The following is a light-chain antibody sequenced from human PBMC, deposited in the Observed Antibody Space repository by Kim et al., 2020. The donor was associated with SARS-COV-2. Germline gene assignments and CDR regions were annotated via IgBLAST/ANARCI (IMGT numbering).Light chain of an antibody. CDR1: SSDIGGYNY. Sequence: QSITISCTGTSSDIGGYNYVSWYQQHPGKAPKLLIYDVTNRPSGVSNRFSGSKSGNTASLTISGLQAADEADYYCSSYTSSSTLVLFGGGTQLTVL. CDR2: DVT. CDR3: SSYTSSSTLVL. V-gene: IGLV2-14*03. J-gene: IGLJ2*01.